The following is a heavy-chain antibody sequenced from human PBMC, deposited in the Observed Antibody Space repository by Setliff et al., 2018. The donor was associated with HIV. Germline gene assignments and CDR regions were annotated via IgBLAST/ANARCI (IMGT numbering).Heavy chain of an antibody. V-gene: IGHV4-59*01. CDR1: GGSIRGCC. D-gene: IGHD6-19*01. CDR2: VYYRGST. Sequence: SETLSLTCSVSGGSIRGCCWSWIRQPPGKGLEWFGYVYYRGSTNYNPSVKSRVTISVDTSKKQFPLNLSSVTAADTAVYYCARSPRIGVAGEFEYWGQGTLVTVSS. J-gene: IGHJ4*02. CDR3: ARSPRIGVAGEFEY.